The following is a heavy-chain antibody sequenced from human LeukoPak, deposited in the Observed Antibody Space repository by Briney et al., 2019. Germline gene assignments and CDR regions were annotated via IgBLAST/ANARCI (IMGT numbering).Heavy chain of an antibody. Sequence: SETLSLNCSVSGYSLSRGYFWGWIRPTPVKGLEWIATIYESGTYYSPSLKSRLTISMDTSKNQFFLNLRSVTAADTAIYYGARVPPLRGSNWYGRWFDPWGQGILVTVSS. D-gene: IGHD6-13*01. J-gene: IGHJ5*02. CDR2: IYESGT. CDR3: ARVPPLRGSNWYGRWFDP. V-gene: IGHV4-38-2*02. CDR1: GYSLSRGYF.